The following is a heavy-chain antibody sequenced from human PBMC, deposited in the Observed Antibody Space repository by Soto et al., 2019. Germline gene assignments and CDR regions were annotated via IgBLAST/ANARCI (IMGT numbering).Heavy chain of an antibody. CDR1: GGSISSYY. V-gene: IGHV4-59*01. CDR3: AREKWFDP. J-gene: IGHJ5*02. CDR2: IYYSGST. Sequence: PSETLSLTCTVSGGSISSYYWSWIRQPPGKGLEWIGYIYYSGSTNYNPSLKSRVTISVDTSKNQFSLKLSSVTAADTAVYYCAREKWFDPWGQGTLVTVS.